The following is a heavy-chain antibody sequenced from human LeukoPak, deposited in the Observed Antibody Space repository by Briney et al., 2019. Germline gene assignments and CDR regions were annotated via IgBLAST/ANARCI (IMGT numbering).Heavy chain of an antibody. CDR1: GYTFTSYA. CDR3: ARGPPIYTYYYDSSGPISNY. D-gene: IGHD3-22*01. CDR2: INTNTGNP. J-gene: IGHJ4*02. Sequence: GASVKVSCKASGYTFTSYAMNWVRQAPGQGLEWMGWINTNTGNPTYAQGFTGRFVFSLDTSVSTAYLQISSLKAEDTAVYYCARGPPIYTYYYDSSGPISNYWGQGTLVTVSS. V-gene: IGHV7-4-1*02.